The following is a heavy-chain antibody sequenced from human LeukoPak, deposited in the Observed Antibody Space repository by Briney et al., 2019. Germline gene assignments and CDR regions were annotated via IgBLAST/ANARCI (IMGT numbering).Heavy chain of an antibody. J-gene: IGHJ4*02. CDR3: AKDADDYYGSGSCFDY. D-gene: IGHD3-10*01. Sequence: GGSLRLSCAASGFTFSSYSMSWVRQAPGEGLEWVSAITDSGDYTNYADSVKGRFTISRDNSKNTLYLQMNSLRAEDTAVYYCAKDADDYYGSGSCFDYWGQGTLVTVSS. CDR1: GFTFSSYS. V-gene: IGHV3-23*01. CDR2: ITDSGDYT.